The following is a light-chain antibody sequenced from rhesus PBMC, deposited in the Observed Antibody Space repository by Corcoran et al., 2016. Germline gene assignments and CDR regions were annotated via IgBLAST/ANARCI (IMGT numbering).Light chain of an antibody. J-gene: IGKJ4*01. CDR2: YAS. Sequence: DIQMTQSPSSLSASVGDTVTITCRASQGISSYLAWYQQKPGKAPKPLIYYASNLESGVPSRFSGSGAGTEFTLTISSLHPEDFATYYCQQYNSAPLTFGGGTKVEIK. CDR1: QGISSY. V-gene: IGKV1-37*01. CDR3: QQYNSAPLT.